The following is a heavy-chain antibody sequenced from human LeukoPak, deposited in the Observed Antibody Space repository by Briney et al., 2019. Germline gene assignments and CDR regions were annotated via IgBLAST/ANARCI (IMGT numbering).Heavy chain of an antibody. CDR3: AREAIAAPYPDY. D-gene: IGHD6-13*01. V-gene: IGHV4-34*01. CDR1: GGSFSDYY. Sequence: SESLSLTCAVYGGSFSDYYWSWIRQPPGKGLEWIGEIYHTGSTSYNPSLKSRVTMSVDTSKNQFSLKLSSVTAADTAVYYCAREAIAAPYPDYWGRGTLVTVSS. CDR2: IYHTGST. J-gene: IGHJ4*02.